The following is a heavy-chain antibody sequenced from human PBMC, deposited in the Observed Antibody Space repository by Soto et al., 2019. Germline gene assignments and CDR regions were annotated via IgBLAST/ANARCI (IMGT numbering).Heavy chain of an antibody. CDR1: GFTFSSYS. D-gene: IGHD6-13*01. CDR3: ARVRDPKFIAAAGHYYYYGMDV. CDR2: ISSSSSTI. Sequence: GGSLRLSCAASGFTFSSYSMNWVRQAPGKGLEWVSYISSSSSTIYYADSVKGRFTISRDNAKNSLYLQMNSLRDEDTAVYYCARVRDPKFIAAAGHYYYYGMDVWGQGTTVTVSS. J-gene: IGHJ6*02. V-gene: IGHV3-48*02.